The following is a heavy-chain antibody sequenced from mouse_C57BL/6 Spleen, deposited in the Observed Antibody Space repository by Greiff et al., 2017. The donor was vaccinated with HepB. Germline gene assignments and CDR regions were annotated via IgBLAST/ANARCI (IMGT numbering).Heavy chain of an antibody. D-gene: IGHD4-1*01. Sequence: EVQVVESGEGLVKPGGSLKLSCAASGFTFSSYAMSWVRQTPEKRLEWVAYISSGGDYIYYADTVKGRFTISRDNARNTLYLQLSSLKSEDTAMYYCTRETGTDFDYWGQGTTLTVSS. J-gene: IGHJ2*01. CDR2: ISSGGDYI. CDR1: GFTFSSYA. CDR3: TRETGTDFDY. V-gene: IGHV5-9-1*02.